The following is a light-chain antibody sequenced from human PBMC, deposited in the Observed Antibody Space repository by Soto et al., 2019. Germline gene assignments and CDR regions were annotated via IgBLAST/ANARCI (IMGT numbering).Light chain of an antibody. CDR2: KAS. CDR1: QSISTW. Sequence: DIQLTQSPSSLSASVGDRVTITCRASQSISTWLAWYQQKPGKAPKLLIYKASSLESGVPPRFSGSGSGTEFTLTISSLQADDFATYYCQEYSSDPRTFGQGTKVDIK. J-gene: IGKJ1*01. V-gene: IGKV1-5*03. CDR3: QEYSSDPRT.